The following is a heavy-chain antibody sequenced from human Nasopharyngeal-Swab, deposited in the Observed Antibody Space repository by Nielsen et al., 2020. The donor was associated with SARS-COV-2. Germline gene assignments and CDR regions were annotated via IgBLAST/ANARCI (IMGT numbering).Heavy chain of an antibody. CDR1: GFTFSDSA. CDR2: VRSKGNNYAT. Sequence: GESLKISCAASGFTFSDSAIHWVRQASGKGLEWVGRVRSKGNNYATAYSASVKVSFIIFRDDPTNTAYLQMNSLKTEDTAMYYCTRCGGGCYSGRDYWGQGTLVTVSS. V-gene: IGHV3-73*01. D-gene: IGHD2-15*01. J-gene: IGHJ4*02. CDR3: TRCGGGCYSGRDY.